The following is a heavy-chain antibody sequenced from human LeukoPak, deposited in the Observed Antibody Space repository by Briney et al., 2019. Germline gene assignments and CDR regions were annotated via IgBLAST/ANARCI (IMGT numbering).Heavy chain of an antibody. J-gene: IGHJ3*02. CDR3: ARQPSGTAAFDI. CDR2: IHRNGDT. CDR1: SDSITSYY. V-gene: IGHV4-59*08. Sequence: SETLSLTCTVSSDSITSYYWTWIRQPPAKGLEWIGYIHRNGDTKNNPSLKSRLTMSVDTSKNQISLKLTSVTAADTALYYCARQPSGTAAFDIWGQGTMVTVSS. D-gene: IGHD1-14*01.